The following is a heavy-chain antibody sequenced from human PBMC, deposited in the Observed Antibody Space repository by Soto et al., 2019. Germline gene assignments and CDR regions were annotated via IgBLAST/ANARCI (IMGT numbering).Heavy chain of an antibody. CDR2: VIPIFGTA. D-gene: IGHD1-26*01. Sequence: GXSVKVSCKASVGTFSSYAISWVRQAPGQGLEWMGGVIPIFGTANYAQKFQGRVTITADESTSTAYMELSSLRSEDTAVYYCARDRWGEGATYWGQGTLVTVSS. CDR1: VGTFSSYA. J-gene: IGHJ4*02. V-gene: IGHV1-69*13. CDR3: ARDRWGEGATY.